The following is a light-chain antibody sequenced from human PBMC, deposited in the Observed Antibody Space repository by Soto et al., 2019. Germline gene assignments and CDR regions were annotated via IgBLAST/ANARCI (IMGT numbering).Light chain of an antibody. CDR1: SSDVGGYNF. CDR2: DVN. V-gene: IGLV2-14*01. CDR3: SSYTRTTTDV. Sequence: QSALTQPASVSGSPGQSITISRTGTSSDVGGYNFVSWYQQHPGKAPKLMIYDVNNRPSGVSDRFSGSKSGNTASLTISGLRAEDEADYYCSSYTRTTTDVFGTGTKVTVL. J-gene: IGLJ1*01.